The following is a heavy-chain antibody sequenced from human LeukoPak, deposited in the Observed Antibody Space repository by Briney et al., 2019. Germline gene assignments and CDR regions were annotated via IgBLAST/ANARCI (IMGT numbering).Heavy chain of an antibody. CDR2: ISWNSGSI. V-gene: IGHV3-9*03. CDR3: AKDIGSGSYYDSYYFDY. CDR1: GFTFDDYA. D-gene: IGHD1-26*01. J-gene: IGHJ4*02. Sequence: GGSLRLSCVASGFTFDDYAMHWVRQAPGKGLEWVSGISWNSGSIGYADSVKGRFTISRDNAKNSLYLQMNSLRAEDMALYYCAKDIGSGSYYDSYYFDYWGQGTLVTVSS.